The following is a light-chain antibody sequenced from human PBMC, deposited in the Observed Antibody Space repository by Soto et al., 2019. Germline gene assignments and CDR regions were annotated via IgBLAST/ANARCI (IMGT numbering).Light chain of an antibody. CDR1: QNISNY. V-gene: IGKV3-20*01. CDR2: DAS. J-gene: IGKJ3*01. Sequence: EMVMTQSPATLSLSPGKGASLSCRASQNISNYLIWYQQKPGQAPRLLIYDASSRASGVPARFSGSGSGTDFTLTISRLEPEDFAVYYCQQYGRSPFTFGPGTKVDIK. CDR3: QQYGRSPFT.